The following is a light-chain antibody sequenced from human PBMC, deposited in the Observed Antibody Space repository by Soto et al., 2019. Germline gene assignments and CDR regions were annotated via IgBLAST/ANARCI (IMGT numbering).Light chain of an antibody. J-gene: IGKJ1*01. CDR3: QQYNSYSGT. V-gene: IGKV1-5*03. CDR2: KAS. Sequence: DIQRTQSPSTLSASVGDRVTITCRASQSISSWLAWYQQKPGKAPKLLIYKASSLDSGVPSRFSGSGSVTEFTLTISSLQPDDFATYYCQQYNSYSGTFGQGTKVEIK. CDR1: QSISSW.